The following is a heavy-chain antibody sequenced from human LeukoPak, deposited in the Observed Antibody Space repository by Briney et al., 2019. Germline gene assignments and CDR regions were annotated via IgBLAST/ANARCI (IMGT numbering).Heavy chain of an antibody. Sequence: SQTLSLTYTVSGGSISSGGYYWSWIRQHPGKGLEWIGYIYYSGSTYYDPSLKSRVTISVDTSKNQFSLKLSSVTAADTAVYYCASLIAAAGDYYYGMDVWGQGTTVTVSS. CDR2: IYYSGST. CDR3: ASLIAAAGDYYYGMDV. D-gene: IGHD6-13*01. V-gene: IGHV4-31*03. CDR1: GGSISSGGYY. J-gene: IGHJ6*02.